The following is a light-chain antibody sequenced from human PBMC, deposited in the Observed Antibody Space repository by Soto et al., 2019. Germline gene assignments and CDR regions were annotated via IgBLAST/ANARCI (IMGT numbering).Light chain of an antibody. V-gene: IGLV6-57*03. CDR3: QSYQNINHAVV. J-gene: IGLJ2*01. Sequence: FMLTQPHSVSESPGKTVTLTCTRSSGSIATNYVQWYQQRPGSAPTTVIYENDQRPSGVPDRFSGSIDRSSNSASLSISGLKTEDEADYHCQSYQNINHAVVFGGGTKVTVL. CDR2: END. CDR1: SGSIATNY.